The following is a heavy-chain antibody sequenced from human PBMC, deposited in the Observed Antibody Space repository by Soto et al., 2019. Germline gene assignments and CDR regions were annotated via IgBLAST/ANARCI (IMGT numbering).Heavy chain of an antibody. CDR1: ECGVGSDE. D-gene: IGHD4-17*01. V-gene: IGHV3-30*04. J-gene: IGHJ6*02. Sequence: LRLSGACAECGVGSDEIHWVRQAPGKGLEWVTFTSYDGSINYYADSVKGRFTMSRDNSKNLLYLQMNSLRTEDTAVYYCVRRSTVSYYAVDVWGQGTTVTVSS. CDR2: TSYDGSIN. CDR3: VRRSTVSYYAVDV.